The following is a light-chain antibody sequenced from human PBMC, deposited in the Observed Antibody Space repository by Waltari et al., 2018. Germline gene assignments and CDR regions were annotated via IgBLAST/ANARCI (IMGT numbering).Light chain of an antibody. CDR2: AAS. CDR1: HGISSY. V-gene: IGKV1-9*01. J-gene: IGKJ2*01. Sequence: DIQFTQSPSFLSASVGDRVTITCRASHGISSYLTWYQQKQGKAPKVLIYAASTLESGVPSRFSGSGSGTEFTLTISSLQPEDFATYFCQQLNSIPYTFGQGTKLEIK. CDR3: QQLNSIPYT.